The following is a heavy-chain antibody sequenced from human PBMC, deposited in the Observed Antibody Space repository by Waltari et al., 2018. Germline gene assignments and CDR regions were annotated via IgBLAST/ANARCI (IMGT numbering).Heavy chain of an antibody. Sequence: QVQLQESGPGLVKPSETLSLTCAVSGYSISSGYYWGWIRQPPGKGLEWIGSIYHSGSTYYNPSLKSRVTISVDTSKNQFSLKRSSVTAADTAVYYCARLYCSGGSCYKADYYYYMDVWGKGTTVTVSS. J-gene: IGHJ6*03. CDR1: GYSISSGYY. V-gene: IGHV4-38-2*01. CDR2: IYHSGST. CDR3: ARLYCSGGSCYKADYYYYMDV. D-gene: IGHD2-15*01.